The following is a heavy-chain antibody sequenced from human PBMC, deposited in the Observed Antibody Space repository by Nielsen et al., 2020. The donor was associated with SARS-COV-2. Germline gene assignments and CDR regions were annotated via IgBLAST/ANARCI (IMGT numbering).Heavy chain of an antibody. CDR1: GYTFTGYY. J-gene: IGHJ4*02. CDR2: INPNSGGT. Sequence: VSVKVSCKASGYTFTGYYMHWVRQAPGQGLEWMGWINPNSGGTNYAQKFQGWVTMTRDTSISTAYMELSRLRSDDTAVYYCARGGPDSSGYSYFDYWGQGTLVTVSS. D-gene: IGHD3-22*01. V-gene: IGHV1-2*04. CDR3: ARGGPDSSGYSYFDY.